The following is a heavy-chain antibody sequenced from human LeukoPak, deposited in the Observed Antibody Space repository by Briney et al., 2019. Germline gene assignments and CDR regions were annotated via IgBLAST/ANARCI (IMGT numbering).Heavy chain of an antibody. Sequence: SGGSLRLSCAASGFTFDDYAMHWVRQAPGKGLEWVSGISWNSGSIGYADSVKGRFTISRDNSKNTLYLQMNSLRAEDTAVYYCAKTGPPTIFGVVTIDYWGQGTLVTVSS. D-gene: IGHD3-3*01. CDR2: ISWNSGSI. J-gene: IGHJ4*02. CDR3: AKTGPPTIFGVVTIDY. V-gene: IGHV3-9*01. CDR1: GFTFDDYA.